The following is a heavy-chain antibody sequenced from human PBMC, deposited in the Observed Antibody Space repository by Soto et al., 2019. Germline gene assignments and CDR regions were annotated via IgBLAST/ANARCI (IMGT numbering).Heavy chain of an antibody. CDR3: ARPRHPRGTVGATSPLGP. CDR2: HYSGGST. J-gene: IGHJ5*02. V-gene: IGHV3-53*01. Sequence: PGGSLRLSCAISGFSVSSNYLSWVRQAPGKGLEWVSVHYSGGSTYYADSVQGRFTISRDKSNNTLYLQMRRVRAEDTAVYFCARPRHPRGTVGATSPLGPWGQGTQVTVSS. CDR1: GFSVSSNY. D-gene: IGHD1-26*01.